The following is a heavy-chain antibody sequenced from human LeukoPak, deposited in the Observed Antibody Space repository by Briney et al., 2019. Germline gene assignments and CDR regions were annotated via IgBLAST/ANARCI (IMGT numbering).Heavy chain of an antibody. CDR3: ARTSSSGWYRNAFDI. Sequence: ASVKVSCKASGYTFTGYYMHWVRQAPGQGLEWMGWINPNSGGTNYAQKFQGRVTMTRDTSISTAYMELSRLRSDDTAVYYCARTSSSGWYRNAFDIWGQGTMVTVSS. CDR2: INPNSGGT. V-gene: IGHV1-2*02. D-gene: IGHD6-19*01. CDR1: GYTFTGYY. J-gene: IGHJ3*02.